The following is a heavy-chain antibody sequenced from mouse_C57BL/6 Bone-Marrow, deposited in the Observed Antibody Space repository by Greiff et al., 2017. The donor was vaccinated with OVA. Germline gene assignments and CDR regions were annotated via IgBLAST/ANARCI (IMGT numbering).Heavy chain of an antibody. V-gene: IGHV1-5*01. J-gene: IGHJ4*01. CDR3: TRSEGYLYAMDY. Sequence: EVQGVESGTVLARPGASVKMSCKTSGYIFTSYWMHWVKQRPGQGLEWIGAIYPGNSDTSYNQKFKGKAKLTAVTSASTAYMELSSLTNEDSAVYYCTRSEGYLYAMDYWGQGTSVTVSS. CDR1: GYIFTSYW. CDR2: IYPGNSDT. D-gene: IGHD2-2*01.